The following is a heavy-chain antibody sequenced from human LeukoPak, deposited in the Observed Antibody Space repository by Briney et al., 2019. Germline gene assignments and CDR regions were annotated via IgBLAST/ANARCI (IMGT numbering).Heavy chain of an antibody. CDR3: ARGGYYDSSGYGGT. V-gene: IGHV1-69*04. J-gene: IGHJ5*02. CDR2: IIPILGIA. D-gene: IGHD3-22*01. CDR1: GGTFSSYA. Sequence: SVTVSCKASGGTFSSYAISWVRQAPGQGLEWMGRIIPILGIANYAQKFQGRVTITADKSTSTAYMELSSLRSEDTAVYYCARGGYYDSSGYGGTWGQGTLVTVSS.